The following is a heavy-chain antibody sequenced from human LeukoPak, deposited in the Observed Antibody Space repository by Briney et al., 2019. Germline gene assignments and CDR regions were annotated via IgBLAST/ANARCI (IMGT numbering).Heavy chain of an antibody. CDR2: INHSGST. Sequence: PSETLSLTCAVYSGSFSGYYWSWIRQPPGKGLEWIGEINHSGSTNYNPSLKSRVTISVDTSKNQFSLKLSSVTAADMAVYYCARSMAVRGSGDGAPLGYWGQGTLVTVSS. D-gene: IGHD5-24*01. CDR1: SGSFSGYY. CDR3: ARSMAVRGSGDGAPLGY. J-gene: IGHJ4*02. V-gene: IGHV4-34*01.